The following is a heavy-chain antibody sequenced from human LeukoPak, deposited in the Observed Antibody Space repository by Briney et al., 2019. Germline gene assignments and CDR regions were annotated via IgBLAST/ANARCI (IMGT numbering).Heavy chain of an antibody. J-gene: IGHJ4*02. Sequence: SETLSLTCAVYGVSFSGYYWSWIRQPPGKGLEGIGEINHSGSTNYNPSVKSRVTISVATSKTQFSLKLSSVTAAHTAVYYCARQGGYDFWSGYYTFDYWGQGTLVTVSS. CDR3: ARQGGYDFWSGYYTFDY. V-gene: IGHV4-34*01. CDR1: GVSFSGYY. CDR2: INHSGST. D-gene: IGHD3-3*01.